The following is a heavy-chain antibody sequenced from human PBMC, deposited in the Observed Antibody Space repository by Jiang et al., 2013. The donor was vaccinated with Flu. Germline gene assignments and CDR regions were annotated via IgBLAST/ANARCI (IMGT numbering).Heavy chain of an antibody. Sequence: PSETLSLTCTVSGGSISNYCWSWIRQPPGKGLEWIGYMCHSGSTNYNPSLKSRVTISVDKSKNQFSLKLSSVTAADTAVYYCARDSGSGWYKDYWGQGTLVTVSS. J-gene: IGHJ4*02. CDR2: MCHSGST. CDR3: ARDSGSGWYKDY. D-gene: IGHD6-19*01. V-gene: IGHV4-59*12. CDR1: GGSISNYC.